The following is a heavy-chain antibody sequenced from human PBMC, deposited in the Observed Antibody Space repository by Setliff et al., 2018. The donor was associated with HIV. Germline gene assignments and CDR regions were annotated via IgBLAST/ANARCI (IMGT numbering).Heavy chain of an antibody. CDR1: GFSFSSLA. V-gene: IGHV3-30*02. CDR2: IWYDGSNK. Sequence: GGSLRLSCAASGFSFSSLAMHWVRQVPGMGLEWVAVIWYDGSNKYYEDSVKGRFTISRDNSKNTLYLQMNSLRAEDTAMYYCAKDHRVVSYYYDSSGYDYWGQGTLVTVSS. D-gene: IGHD3-22*01. J-gene: IGHJ4*02. CDR3: AKDHRVVSYYYDSSGYDY.